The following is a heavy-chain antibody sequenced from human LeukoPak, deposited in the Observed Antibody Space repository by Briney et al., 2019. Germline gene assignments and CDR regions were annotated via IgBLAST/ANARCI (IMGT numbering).Heavy chain of an antibody. CDR3: AIIGCYRGVCAFDV. J-gene: IGHJ3*01. CDR1: GFIFSGFW. V-gene: IGHV3-48*01. Sequence: GGSLRLSCAASGFIFSGFWMSWVRQAPGQGPEWLSYISSSGSTILYTDSVKGRFTISRDNAKNSLYLQMNSLRAEDTAVYYCAIIGCYRGVCAFDVWGQGTRVTVSS. D-gene: IGHD2-2*01. CDR2: ISSSGSTI.